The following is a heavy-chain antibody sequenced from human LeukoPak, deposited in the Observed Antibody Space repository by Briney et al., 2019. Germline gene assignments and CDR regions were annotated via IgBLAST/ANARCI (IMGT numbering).Heavy chain of an antibody. J-gene: IGHJ4*02. CDR2: VYDIGST. Sequence: ASETLSLTCTVSGGSIGSHYWTWIRQTPGKGLEWIGYVYDIGSTKYNPSLKSRVTISVDTSKNQFSLRLSSVTAADTAVYYCARGGVLKSVDYWGQGTLVAVSS. D-gene: IGHD3-16*01. CDR1: GGSIGSHY. CDR3: ARGGVLKSVDY. V-gene: IGHV4-59*11.